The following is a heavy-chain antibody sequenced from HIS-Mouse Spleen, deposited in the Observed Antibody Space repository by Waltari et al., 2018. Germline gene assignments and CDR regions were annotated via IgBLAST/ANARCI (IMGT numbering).Heavy chain of an antibody. CDR1: GFTFSSYA. CDR3: ARDGPRSGSYPFPDY. V-gene: IGHV3-30-3*01. Sequence: QVQLVESGGGVVQPGRSLRLSCAASGFTFSSYAMHWVRQAPGKGLEWVAVISYAGSNKYYADSVKGRFTISRDNSKNTLYLQMNSLRAEDTAVYYCARDGPRSGSYPFPDYWGQGTLVTVSS. D-gene: IGHD1-26*01. J-gene: IGHJ4*02. CDR2: ISYAGSNK.